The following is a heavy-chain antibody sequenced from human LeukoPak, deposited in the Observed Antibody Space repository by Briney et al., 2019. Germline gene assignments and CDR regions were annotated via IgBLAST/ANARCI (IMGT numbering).Heavy chain of an antibody. V-gene: IGHV1-18*01. D-gene: IGHD2-15*01. CDR3: ARGYCSGGSCYYFDY. CDR2: ISAYNGNT. J-gene: IGHJ4*02. CDR1: GYTFTSYG. Sequence: GASVKVSCKASGYTFTSYGISWVRQAPGQGLEWMGWISAYNGNTNYAQKLQGRVTMTTDTSTSTAYMELRSLRSGDTAVYYCARGYCSGGSCYYFDYWGQGTLVTVSS.